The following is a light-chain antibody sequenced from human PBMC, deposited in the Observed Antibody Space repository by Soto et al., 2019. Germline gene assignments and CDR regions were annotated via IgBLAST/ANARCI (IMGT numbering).Light chain of an antibody. V-gene: IGKV1-9*01. CDR1: QDISSS. CDR3: QQLNTYPYT. CDR2: AAS. Sequence: DIQLTQSPSFLSASVGDRVTIPCRASQDISSSLAWYQQKPGKAPKLLIYAASTLQSGVPSRFSGSGSGTEFTLTISSLQPEDFATYYCQQLNTYPYTFGQGTQVDIK. J-gene: IGKJ2*01.